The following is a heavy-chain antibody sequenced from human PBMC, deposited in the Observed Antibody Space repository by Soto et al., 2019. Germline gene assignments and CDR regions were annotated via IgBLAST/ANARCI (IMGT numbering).Heavy chain of an antibody. J-gene: IGHJ2*01. Sequence: GGSLRLSCGAPGVTFKDYGMHWVRQAPGKGLEWVAVISYDGKQTYYADSVKGRFTISKDKSKRTLFLQMNSLRVDDTAVYYCARDGWGSNWYFDLWGRGALVTVSS. D-gene: IGHD3-16*01. CDR2: ISYDGKQT. V-gene: IGHV3-30*03. CDR1: GVTFKDYG. CDR3: ARDGWGSNWYFDL.